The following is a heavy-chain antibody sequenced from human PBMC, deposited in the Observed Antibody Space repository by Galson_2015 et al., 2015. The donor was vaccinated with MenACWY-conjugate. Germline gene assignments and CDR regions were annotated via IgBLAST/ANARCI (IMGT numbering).Heavy chain of an antibody. CDR3: ASFAKFYFDTTAVYYLEY. V-gene: IGHV1-69*13. CDR1: GASVNSHA. D-gene: IGHD3-22*01. Sequence: SVKVSCKASGASVNSHAVSWVRQAPGQGLEWMGGTIPMYGTANYAQRFQGRVTIIADGSTNTAYMELSSLRPEDTAVYYCASFAKFYFDTTAVYYLEYWGHGTLVTVAS. CDR2: TIPMYGTA. J-gene: IGHJ4*01.